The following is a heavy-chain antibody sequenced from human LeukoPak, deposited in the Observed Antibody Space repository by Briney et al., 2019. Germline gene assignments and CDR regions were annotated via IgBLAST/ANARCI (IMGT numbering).Heavy chain of an antibody. D-gene: IGHD5-24*01. J-gene: IGHJ4*02. CDR3: ARGRDGYNWAIDY. V-gene: IGHV3-21*01. CDR2: ISSSSSYI. CDR1: GFTFSSYS. Sequence: PGGSLRLSCAASGFTFSSYSMNWVRQAPGKGLEWVSSISSSSSYIYYADSVKGRFTISRDNAKKSLYLQMNSLRAEDTAVYYCARGRDGYNWAIDYWGQGTLVTVSS.